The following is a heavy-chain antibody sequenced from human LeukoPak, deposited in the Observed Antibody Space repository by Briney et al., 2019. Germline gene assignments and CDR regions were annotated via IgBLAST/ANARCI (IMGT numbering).Heavy chain of an antibody. J-gene: IGHJ6*03. Sequence: PSETLSLTCTVSGGSISSYYWSWIRQPPGKGLEWIGYIYYSGSTNYNPSLKSRVTISVDTSKNQFSLKLRSVTAADTAVYYCARDSRYYDFWGGYPGQPGESHMDVWGKGTPVTVSS. CDR2: IYYSGST. CDR1: GGSISSYY. CDR3: ARDSRYYDFWGGYPGQPGESHMDV. D-gene: IGHD3-3*01. V-gene: IGHV4-59*01.